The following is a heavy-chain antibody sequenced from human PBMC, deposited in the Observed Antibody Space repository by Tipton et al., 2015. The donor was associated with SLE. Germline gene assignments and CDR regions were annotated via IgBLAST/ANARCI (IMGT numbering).Heavy chain of an antibody. V-gene: IGHV4-59*01. D-gene: IGHD1-26*01. CDR2: IYFTGTT. CDR3: ARSGSYPYYDYYMDV. Sequence: LRLSCTVSGGSINDYYWSWIRQPPGKGLEWIGYIYFTGTTNYNPSLKSRVTTSVDTSKNQFSLKLSSVTAADTAVYYCARSGSYPYYDYYMDVWGKGTTVTVSS. CDR1: GGSINDYY. J-gene: IGHJ6*03.